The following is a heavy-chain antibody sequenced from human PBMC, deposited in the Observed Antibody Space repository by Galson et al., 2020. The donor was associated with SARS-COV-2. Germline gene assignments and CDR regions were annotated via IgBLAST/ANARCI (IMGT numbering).Heavy chain of an antibody. Sequence: TGGSLRLSCAVSGFTYSTYGMHWVRQAPGKGLEWVAVISYDESDKYYSDSVKGRFFISRDNSKNTLYLQMNSLTAEDTAVYYCAKVRLQQRLLLPDFDYWGQGTLVTVSS. D-gene: IGHD3-22*01. V-gene: IGHV3-30*18. CDR2: ISYDESDK. CDR1: GFTYSTYG. J-gene: IGHJ4*02. CDR3: AKVRLQQRLLLPDFDY.